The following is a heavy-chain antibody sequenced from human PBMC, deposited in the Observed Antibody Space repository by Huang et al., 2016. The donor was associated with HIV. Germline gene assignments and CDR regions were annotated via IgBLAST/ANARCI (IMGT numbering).Heavy chain of an antibody. J-gene: IGHJ3*02. CDR1: GFTFSSYW. CDR2: IKGREK. V-gene: IGHV3-7*01. CDR3: ARTYDYNDPGAFDI. Sequence: EVQLVDSGGGLVQPGGSLRLSCAASGFTFSSYWMNWVRQAPGEGLEWVANIKGREKYYVDSVKGRFTISGDNAKNSLFLQMNSLGAEDTAVYYCARTYDYNDPGAFDIWGQGTMVTVSS. D-gene: IGHD4-4*01.